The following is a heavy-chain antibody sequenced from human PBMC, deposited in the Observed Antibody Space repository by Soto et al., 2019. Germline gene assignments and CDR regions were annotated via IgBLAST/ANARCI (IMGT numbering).Heavy chain of an antibody. CDR2: IYYTGGT. J-gene: IGHJ5*02. CDR1: GGSISSYY. CDR3: ARVVITMIRGVIHSSWFDP. V-gene: IGHV4-59*01. Sequence: SETLSLTCTVSGGSISSYYWSWIRQPPGKGLEWIGYIYYTGGTNYNPSLKSRVTISVDTSKNQFSLKLSSVTAADTAVYYCARVVITMIRGVIHSSWFDPWGQGTLVTVS. D-gene: IGHD3-10*01.